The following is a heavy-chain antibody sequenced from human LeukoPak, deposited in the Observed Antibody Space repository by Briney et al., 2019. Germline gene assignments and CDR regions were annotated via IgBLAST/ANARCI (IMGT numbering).Heavy chain of an antibody. CDR1: GFTFSNYA. D-gene: IGHD4-17*01. V-gene: IGHV3-23*01. CDR2: ISSSGVT. J-gene: IGHJ3*02. CDR3: AKAAYGDYDGAFDM. Sequence: GGSLRLSCGASGFTFSNYAMSWVRQAPGKGLEWVSGISSSGVTYYSDSVKGRFTISRDNSKNTLYLQMNSLRAEDTAVYYCAKAAYGDYDGAFDMWGQGTIVTVSA.